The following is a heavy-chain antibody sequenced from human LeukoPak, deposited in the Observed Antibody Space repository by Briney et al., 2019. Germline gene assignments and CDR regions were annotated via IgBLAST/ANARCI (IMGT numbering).Heavy chain of an antibody. Sequence: PGGSLRLSCAASGFTFSSYTMNWVRMAPAKGLDWISYISSSSSIMYYADSVKGRFSISRDNAKNSLYLQMNSLTDEDTAVYYCARDKSGSDSARGAVIDICGQGAIVTVSS. J-gene: IGHJ3*02. V-gene: IGHV3-48*02. CDR3: ARDKSGSDSARGAVIDI. CDR2: ISSSSSIM. D-gene: IGHD1-26*01. CDR1: GFTFSSYT.